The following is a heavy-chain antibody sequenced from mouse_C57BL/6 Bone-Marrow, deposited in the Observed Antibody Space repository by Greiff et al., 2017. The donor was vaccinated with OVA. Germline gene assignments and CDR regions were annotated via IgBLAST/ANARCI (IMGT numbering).Heavy chain of an antibody. Sequence: VQVVESGAELVRPGASVTLSCKASGYTFTDYEMHWVKQTPVHGLEWIGAIDPETGGTAYNQKFKGKAILTADKSSSTAYMELRSLTSEDSAVYYCTIGAYYYGSSYWYFDVWGTGTTVTVSS. CDR3: TIGAYYYGSSYWYFDV. CDR2: IDPETGGT. CDR1: GYTFTDYE. D-gene: IGHD1-1*01. J-gene: IGHJ1*03. V-gene: IGHV1-15*01.